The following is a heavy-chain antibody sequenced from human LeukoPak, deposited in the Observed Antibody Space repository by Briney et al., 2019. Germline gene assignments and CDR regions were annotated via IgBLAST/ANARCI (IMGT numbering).Heavy chain of an antibody. CDR2: IIPIFGTA. CDR1: GGTFSSYA. CDR3: VRTRTDTGGPYFDY. D-gene: IGHD1-14*01. J-gene: IGHJ4*02. V-gene: IGHV1-69*01. Sequence: ASVKVSCKASGGTFSSYAISWVRQAPGQGLEWMGGIIPIFGTANYAQKFQGRVTITADESTSTAYMELSSLRSEDTAVYYCVRTRTDTGGPYFDYWGQGTLVTVSS.